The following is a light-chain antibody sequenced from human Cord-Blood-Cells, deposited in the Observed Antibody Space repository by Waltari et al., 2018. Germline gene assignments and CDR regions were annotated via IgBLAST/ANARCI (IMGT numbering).Light chain of an antibody. CDR3: SSYTSSSTWV. CDR2: DVS. Sequence: QSALTQPASVSGSPGQSITISCTGTSSDVGGYNYVSWYQQHPGKAPKLMIYDVSNRPSVVSNRFSASKSGNTASLTISGLQAEDEADYYCSSYTSSSTWVFGGGTKLTSL. CDR1: SSDVGGYNY. J-gene: IGLJ3*02. V-gene: IGLV2-14*01.